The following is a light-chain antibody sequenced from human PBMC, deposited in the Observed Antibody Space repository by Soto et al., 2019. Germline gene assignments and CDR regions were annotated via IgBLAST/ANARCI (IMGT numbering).Light chain of an antibody. J-gene: IGKJ5*01. V-gene: IGKV3-11*01. CDR2: DAS. CDR3: QQRSNWPIT. CDR1: ESVSNY. Sequence: EIVLTQSPATLSLSPGERATLSCRASESVSNYLAWYQQKRGQAPRVLIYDASNRAPGIPARFSGSGSGTDFTLTISSLEPEDFAVYYRQQRSNWPITFGQGTRLQIK.